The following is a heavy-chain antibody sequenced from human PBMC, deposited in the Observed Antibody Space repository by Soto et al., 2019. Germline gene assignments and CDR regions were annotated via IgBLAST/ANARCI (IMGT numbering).Heavy chain of an antibody. V-gene: IGHV4-59*11. D-gene: IGHD3-10*01. CDR2: IYYSGST. CDR1: GGSINSHY. J-gene: IGHJ4*02. CDR3: ARDYYSGSGSRVIAS. Sequence: SETLSLTCSVSGGSINSHYWTWIRQPPGKGLEWIGNIYYSGSTNYNPSLKSRVTISVDTSKNHFSLKLSSVTAADTAVYYCARDYYSGSGSRVIASWGRGTQVTGSS.